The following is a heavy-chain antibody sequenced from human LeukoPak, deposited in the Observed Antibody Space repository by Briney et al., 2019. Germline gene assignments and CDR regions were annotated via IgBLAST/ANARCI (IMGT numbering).Heavy chain of an antibody. D-gene: IGHD1-1*01. V-gene: IGHV3-30*02. CDR3: ASSPRTGY. J-gene: IGHJ4*02. CDR1: GLTFSAYG. CDR2: IRDDGSLK. Sequence: GGSLRLSCTASGLTFSAYGMHWVRQAPGKGLEWVSFIRDDGSLKFYADSVKGRFTISRDNSNNTLSPQMDSLRPEDTAVYYCASSPRTGYWGQGTLVTVSS.